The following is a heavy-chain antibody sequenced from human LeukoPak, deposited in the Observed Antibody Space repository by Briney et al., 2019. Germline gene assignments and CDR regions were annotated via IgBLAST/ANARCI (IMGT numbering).Heavy chain of an antibody. J-gene: IGHJ5*02. CDR1: GYTFTGYY. CDR3: AREGPDYDILTGYLSRWFDP. CDR2: INPNSGGT. V-gene: IGHV1-2*02. Sequence: ASVKVSCKASGYTFTGYYMHWVRQAPGQGLEWMGWINPNSGGTNYAQKFQGRVTMTRDTSISTAYQELSRLRSDDTAVYYCAREGPDYDILTGYLSRWFDPWGQGTLVTVSS. D-gene: IGHD3-9*01.